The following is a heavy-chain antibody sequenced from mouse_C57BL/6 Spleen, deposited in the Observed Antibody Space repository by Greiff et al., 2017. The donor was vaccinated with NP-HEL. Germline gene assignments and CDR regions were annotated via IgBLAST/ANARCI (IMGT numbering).Heavy chain of an antibody. J-gene: IGHJ4*01. CDR1: GFTFSNYW. D-gene: IGHD2-3*01. Sequence: EVKVEESGGGLVQPGGSMKLSCVASGFTFSNYWMNWVRQSPEKGLEWVAQIRLKSDNYATHYAESVKGRFTISRADSKSSVYLQMNNLRAEDTGIYYCQGRYDGSCYAMDYWGQGTSVTVSS. CDR3: QGRYDGSCYAMDY. CDR2: IRLKSDNYAT. V-gene: IGHV6-3*01.